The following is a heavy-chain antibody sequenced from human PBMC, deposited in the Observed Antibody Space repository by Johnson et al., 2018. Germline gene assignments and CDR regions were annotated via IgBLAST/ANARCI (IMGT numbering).Heavy chain of an antibody. J-gene: IGHJ3*02. D-gene: IGHD1-1*01. CDR2: IFHSGNT. Sequence: QVQLQEAGPGLVKPSGTLSLTCVVSDGSIISSNWWSWVRQRPGKGLAWLGEIFHSGNTNDNPSLKSRVIMSVDKSKNQFSLNMTSVTAADTAVYYCVRDQSGNNNEIEGFDIWGQGTMVTVSA. CDR1: DGSIISSNW. CDR3: VRDQSGNNNEIEGFDI. V-gene: IGHV4-4*02.